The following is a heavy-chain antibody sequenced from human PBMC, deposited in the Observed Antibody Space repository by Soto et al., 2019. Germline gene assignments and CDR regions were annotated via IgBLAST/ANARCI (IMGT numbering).Heavy chain of an antibody. J-gene: IGHJ5*02. CDR1: GFTFSSFA. CDR3: AKTPGYSSGWGWFDP. CDR2: ISGSGGST. V-gene: IGHV3-23*01. Sequence: EVQLLESGGGLVQPGGSLRLSCAASGFTFSSFAMSWVRQAPGKGLEWVSAISGSGGSTYYADSVKGRFTISRDNSKNTLYLQMNSLRAEDTAVYYCAKTPGYSSGWGWFDPWGQGTLVTVSS. D-gene: IGHD6-19*01.